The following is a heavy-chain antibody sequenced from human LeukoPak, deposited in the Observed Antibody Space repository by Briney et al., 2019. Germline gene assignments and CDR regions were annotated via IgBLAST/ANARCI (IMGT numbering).Heavy chain of an antibody. CDR2: ISSSGSTI. V-gene: IGHV3-11*01. D-gene: IGHD2-2*01. CDR3: ARAVCSSTSCPQEYNWFDP. J-gene: IGHJ5*02. Sequence: GGSLRLSCAASGFTFSDYYMSWIRQAPGKGLEWVSYISSSGSTIYYADSVKGRFTISRANAKNSLYLQMNSLRAEDTAVYYCARAVCSSTSCPQEYNWFDPWGQGTLVTVSS. CDR1: GFTFSDYY.